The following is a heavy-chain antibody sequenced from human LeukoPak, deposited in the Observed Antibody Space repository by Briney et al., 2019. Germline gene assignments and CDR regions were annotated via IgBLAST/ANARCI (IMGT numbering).Heavy chain of an antibody. CDR3: TRGGYDNGYDY. D-gene: IGHD5-24*01. CDR1: GFTFSSYS. V-gene: IGHV3-74*01. Sequence: GGSLRLSCAASGFTFSSYSMHWVRQAPGKGLVWVSRIESDGGRPIHADSVKGRFTVSRDNAKSTLYLQMNSLRAEDTAVYYCTRGGYDNGYDYWGQGTLVTVSS. J-gene: IGHJ4*02. CDR2: IESDGGRP.